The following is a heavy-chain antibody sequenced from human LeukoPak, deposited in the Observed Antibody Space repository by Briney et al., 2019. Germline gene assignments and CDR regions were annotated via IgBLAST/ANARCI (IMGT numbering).Heavy chain of an antibody. CDR1: GYTFTGYY. Sequence: ASVKVSCKASGYTFTGYYMHWVRQAPGQGLEWMGWINPNSGGTNYAQKFQGRVTMTRDTSISTAYMELSRLRSDDTAVYYCARDKTQSPLDYYYMDAWGKGTTVTVSS. CDR3: ARDKTQSPLDYYYMDA. D-gene: IGHD4-11*01. CDR2: INPNSGGT. J-gene: IGHJ6*03. V-gene: IGHV1-2*02.